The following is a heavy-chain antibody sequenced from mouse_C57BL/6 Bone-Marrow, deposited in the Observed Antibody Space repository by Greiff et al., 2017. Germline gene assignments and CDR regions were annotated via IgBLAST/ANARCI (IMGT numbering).Heavy chain of an antibody. J-gene: IGHJ4*01. D-gene: IGHD3-3*01. CDR1: GYTFTSYW. Sequence: QVQLQQPGAELVKPGASVKMSCKASGYTFTSYWITWVKPRPGQGLEWIGDIYPGSGSTNYNEKFKSKATLTVDPSSSTAYMPLSSLTSEESAVYNSARLCYAMDYWGQGTSVTVSS. CDR2: IYPGSGST. CDR3: ARLCYAMDY. V-gene: IGHV1-55*01.